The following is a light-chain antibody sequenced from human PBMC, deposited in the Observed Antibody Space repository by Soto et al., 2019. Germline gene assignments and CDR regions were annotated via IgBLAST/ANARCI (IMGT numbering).Light chain of an antibody. J-gene: IGLJ2*01. CDR2: NND. CDR1: SSNIGINP. V-gene: IGLV1-44*01. Sequence: QAVVTQAPSASGTPGQRVTISCSGGSSNIGINPVNWFQQLPGAAPNLLIYNNDQRPSGVPDRFSAAKSGTSASLAISGLQSEDEAVYYCAALYDSLNSHVVFGGGTKLTV. CDR3: AALYDSLNSHVV.